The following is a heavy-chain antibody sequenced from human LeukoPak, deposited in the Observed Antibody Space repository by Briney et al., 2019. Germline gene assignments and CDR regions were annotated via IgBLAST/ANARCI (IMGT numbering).Heavy chain of an antibody. Sequence: GGSLRLSCAASGFTFDDYAMHWVRHAPGKGLEWVSGISWNSGSIGYADSVKGRFTISRDNAKNSLYLQMNSLRAEDMALYYCAKGIGDGYNGPYDYWGQGTLVTVSS. V-gene: IGHV3-9*03. J-gene: IGHJ4*02. CDR2: ISWNSGSI. D-gene: IGHD5-24*01. CDR1: GFTFDDYA. CDR3: AKGIGDGYNGPYDY.